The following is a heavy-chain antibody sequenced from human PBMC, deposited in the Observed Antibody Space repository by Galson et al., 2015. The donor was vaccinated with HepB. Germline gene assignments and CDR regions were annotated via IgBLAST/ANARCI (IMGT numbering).Heavy chain of an antibody. J-gene: IGHJ4*02. D-gene: IGHD3-22*01. CDR3: ARDYYDSSGYPPNY. V-gene: IGHV1-18*04. CDR2: ISAYNGNT. Sequence: SVKVSCKASGYTFTSYGISWVRQAPGQGLEWMGWISAYNGNTNYAQKLQGRVTMTTDTSTSTAYMELRSLRSDDTAVYHCARDYYDSSGYPPNYWGQGTLVTVSS. CDR1: GYTFTSYG.